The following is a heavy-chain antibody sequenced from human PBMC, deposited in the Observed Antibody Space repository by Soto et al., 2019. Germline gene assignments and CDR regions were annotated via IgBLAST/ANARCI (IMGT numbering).Heavy chain of an antibody. CDR2: IDPSDSYI. CDR1: GYTFSGHW. Sequence: GESLKISCKTSGYTFSGHWISWVRQVPGRGLQWMGNIDPSDSYINYNPAFRGHVTFSVDKSSSTAYLHWSGLGPPDTAIYYCARHGAAMWLGYWGQGTLVTVSS. J-gene: IGHJ4*02. V-gene: IGHV5-10-1*01. D-gene: IGHD6-19*01. CDR3: ARHGAAMWLGY.